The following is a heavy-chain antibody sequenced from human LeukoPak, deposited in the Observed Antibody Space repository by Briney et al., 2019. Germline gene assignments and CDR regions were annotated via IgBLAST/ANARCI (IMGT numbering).Heavy chain of an antibody. D-gene: IGHD6-13*01. CDR1: GYTFTSYG. CDR2: ISAYNGNT. J-gene: IGHJ6*03. CDR3: ARVAGSSWNYCYYMDV. Sequence: AASVKVSCKASGYTFTSYGISWVRQAPGQGLEWMGWISAYNGNTNYAQKLQGRVTMTTDTSTSTAYMELRSLRSDDTAVYYCARVAGSSWNYCYYMDVWGKGTTVTVSS. V-gene: IGHV1-18*01.